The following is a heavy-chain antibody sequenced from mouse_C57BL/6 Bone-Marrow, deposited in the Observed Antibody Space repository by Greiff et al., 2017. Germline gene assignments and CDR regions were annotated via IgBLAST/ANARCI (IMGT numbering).Heavy chain of an antibody. CDR1: GYTFTEYT. D-gene: IGHD1-1*01. V-gene: IGHV1-62-2*01. Sequence: VKLVESGAELVKPGASVKLSCKASGYTFTEYTIHWVKQRSGQGLEWIGWFYPGSGSIKYNEKFKDKATLTADKSSSTVYMELSRLTSEDSAVYFCARHEGSYYYGNWYFDVWGTGTTVTVSS. CDR2: FYPGSGSI. J-gene: IGHJ1*03. CDR3: ARHEGSYYYGNWYFDV.